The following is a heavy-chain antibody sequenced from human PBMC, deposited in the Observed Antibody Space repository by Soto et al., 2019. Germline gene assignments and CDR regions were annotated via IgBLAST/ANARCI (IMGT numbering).Heavy chain of an antibody. CDR2: ISWNRGSI. D-gene: IGHD3-16*02. Sequence: EVQLVESGGGLVQPGRSLRLSCAASGFTFDDYAMHWVRQAPGKGLEWVSGISWNRGSIGYADSVKGRFTISRDNAKNSLYLPMNSLRAEDPALYYCAKDISDYIWGSYRYSSAFAIWGQGTMVTVSS. J-gene: IGHJ3*02. CDR1: GFTFDDYA. CDR3: AKDISDYIWGSYRYSSAFAI. V-gene: IGHV3-9*01.